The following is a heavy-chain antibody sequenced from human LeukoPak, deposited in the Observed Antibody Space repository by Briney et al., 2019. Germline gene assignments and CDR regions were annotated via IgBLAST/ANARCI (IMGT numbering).Heavy chain of an antibody. Sequence: ASVKVSCKASGYTFTSYDINWVRQATGQGLEWMGWMNPNSGNTGYAQKFQGRVTMTRNTSISTAYMELSSLRSEDTAVYYCARSLLEDWYFDLWGRGTLVTVSS. J-gene: IGHJ2*01. CDR2: MNPNSGNT. CDR1: GYTFTSYD. D-gene: IGHD1-1*01. V-gene: IGHV1-8*01. CDR3: ARSLLEDWYFDL.